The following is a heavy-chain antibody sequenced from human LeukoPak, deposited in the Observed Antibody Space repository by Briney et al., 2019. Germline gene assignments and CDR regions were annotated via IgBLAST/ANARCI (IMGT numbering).Heavy chain of an antibody. CDR2: IIPIFGTA. D-gene: IGHD5-18*01. CDR3: ARVDTAMVAGGGDY. CDR1: GGTFSSYA. J-gene: IGHJ4*02. V-gene: IGHV1-69*13. Sequence: SVKVSCKASGGTFSSYAISWVRQAPGQGLEWMGGIIPIFGTANYAQKFQGRVTITADESTSTAYMELSSLRSDDTAVYYCARVDTAMVAGGGDYWGQGTLVTVSS.